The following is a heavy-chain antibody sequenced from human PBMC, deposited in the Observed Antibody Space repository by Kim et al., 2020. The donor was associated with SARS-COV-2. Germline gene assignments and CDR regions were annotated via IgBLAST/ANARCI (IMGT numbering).Heavy chain of an antibody. CDR1: GGTFSSYA. J-gene: IGHJ6*02. Sequence: SVKVSCKASGGTFSSYAISWVRQAPGQGLEWMGGIIPIFGTANYAQKFQGRVTITADESTSTAYMELSSLRSEDTAVYYCARGSRDGYLRPYYYYGMDVWGQGTTVTVSS. D-gene: IGHD5-12*01. V-gene: IGHV1-69*13. CDR2: IIPIFGTA. CDR3: ARGSRDGYLRPYYYYGMDV.